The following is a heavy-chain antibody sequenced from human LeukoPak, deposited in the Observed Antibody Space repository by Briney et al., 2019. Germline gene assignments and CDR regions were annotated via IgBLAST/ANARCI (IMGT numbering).Heavy chain of an antibody. V-gene: IGHV3-23*01. CDR1: GFTFSSYA. D-gene: IGHD2-21*02. J-gene: IGHJ1*01. Sequence: GGSLRLSCAASGFTFSSYAMNWVRQAPGRGLEWVSAVDRSSDSTYYAESVKGRFTVSRDNSKSTLFLEMNSLRVEDTAVYYCTSWGDTTAEYFQRWGQGTLVTVSS. CDR3: TSWGDTTAEYFQR. CDR2: VDRSSDST.